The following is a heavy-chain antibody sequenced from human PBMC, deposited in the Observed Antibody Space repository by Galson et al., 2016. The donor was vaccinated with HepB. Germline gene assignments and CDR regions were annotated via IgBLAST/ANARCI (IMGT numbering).Heavy chain of an antibody. V-gene: IGHV4-31*03. D-gene: IGHD5-18*01. Sequence: TLSLTCTVSGGSISSGGYYWSWIRQHPGKGLEWIGYIHYSGSTYYNPSLESRVSISVDTSKNQFSLKLSSVTAADTAVYYCARDKNERGYGYGHFDYWGQGALVTVSS. CDR3: ARDKNERGYGYGHFDY. CDR1: GGSISSGGYY. J-gene: IGHJ4*02. CDR2: IHYSGST.